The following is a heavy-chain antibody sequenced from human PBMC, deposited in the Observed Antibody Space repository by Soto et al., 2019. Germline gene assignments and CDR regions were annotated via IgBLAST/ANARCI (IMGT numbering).Heavy chain of an antibody. CDR3: GRKLTMLFLAPAY. D-gene: IGHD1-1*01. CDR2: ISAHSGDT. Sequence: ASVKVSCKASGYTFTNYPITWVRRAPGQGLEWMGWISAHSGDTKYAQKFQGRVTMTTDTSTSTAYLELRSLRSDDTAVYYCGRKLTMLFLAPAYCGQGPLVTVSS. V-gene: IGHV1-18*01. J-gene: IGHJ4*02. CDR1: GYTFTNYP.